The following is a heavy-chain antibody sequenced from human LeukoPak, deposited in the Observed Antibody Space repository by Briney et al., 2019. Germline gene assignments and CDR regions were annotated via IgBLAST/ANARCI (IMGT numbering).Heavy chain of an antibody. V-gene: IGHV3-23*01. CDR2: ISGSGGST. CDR1: GFTFSSYA. Sequence: GGSLRLSCAASGFTFSSYAMSWVRQAPGKGLEWVSAISGSGGSTYYADSVKGRFTISRDNSKNTLYLQMNSLRAEDTALYYCAKYYGSGTSEGFDPWGQGTLVTVSS. J-gene: IGHJ5*02. D-gene: IGHD3-10*01. CDR3: AKYYGSGTSEGFDP.